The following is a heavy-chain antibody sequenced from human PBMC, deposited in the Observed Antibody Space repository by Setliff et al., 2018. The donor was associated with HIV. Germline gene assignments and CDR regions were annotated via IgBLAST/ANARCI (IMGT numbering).Heavy chain of an antibody. Sequence: SETLSLTCAVYGGSFSGYYWSWIRQPPGKGLEWIGEINHSGSTNYNPSLKSRVTISVDTSKNQFSLKLSSVTAADTALYFCARDTLTTGSYWGRGTLVTVSS. CDR3: ARDTLTTGSY. CDR1: GGSFSGYY. V-gene: IGHV4-34*01. J-gene: IGHJ4*02. D-gene: IGHD4-17*01. CDR2: INHSGST.